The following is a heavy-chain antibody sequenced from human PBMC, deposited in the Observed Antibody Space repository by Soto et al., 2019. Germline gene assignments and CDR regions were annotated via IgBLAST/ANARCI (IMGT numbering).Heavy chain of an antibody. CDR2: IYYSGST. V-gene: IGHV4-61*08. J-gene: IGHJ3*02. D-gene: IGHD3-22*01. Sequence: SETLSLTCSVSGASVSSNDYYWVWIRQPPGKGLEWIGYIYYSGSTNYNPSLKSRVTISVDTSKNQFSLKLSSVTAADTAVYYCARLTYYYEVAFAIWGQGTMVTVSS. CDR1: GASVSSNDYY. CDR3: ARLTYYYEVAFAI.